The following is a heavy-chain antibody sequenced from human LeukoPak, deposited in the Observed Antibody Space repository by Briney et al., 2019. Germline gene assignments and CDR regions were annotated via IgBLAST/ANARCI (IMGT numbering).Heavy chain of an antibody. CDR3: AQERYDSRGYPDAFDI. Sequence: SVKVSCKASGGTFSSYAISWVRQAPGQGLEWMGGIIPIFGTANYAQKFQGRVTITTDESTSTAYMELSSLRSEDTAVYYCAQERYDSRGYPDAFDIWGQGTMVTVSS. CDR2: IIPIFGTA. CDR1: GGTFSSYA. J-gene: IGHJ3*02. D-gene: IGHD3-22*01. V-gene: IGHV1-69*05.